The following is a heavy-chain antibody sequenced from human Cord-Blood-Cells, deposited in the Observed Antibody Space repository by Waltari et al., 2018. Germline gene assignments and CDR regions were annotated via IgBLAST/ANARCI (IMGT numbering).Heavy chain of an antibody. D-gene: IGHD3-9*01. CDR1: AGSSSGHY. CDR3: ARAETYYDILTGYYDY. CDR2: IQHSGST. Sequence: QVQLQQWGAGLLKPPENLSLPCAVHAGSSSGHYWSSFRQPLGKGLEWIGEIQHSGSTNYNPSLEIRVTISVDTSKNQFSLKLSSVTAAHTAVYSCARAETYYDILTGYYDYWGQGTLVTVSS. V-gene: IGHV4-34*01. J-gene: IGHJ4*02.